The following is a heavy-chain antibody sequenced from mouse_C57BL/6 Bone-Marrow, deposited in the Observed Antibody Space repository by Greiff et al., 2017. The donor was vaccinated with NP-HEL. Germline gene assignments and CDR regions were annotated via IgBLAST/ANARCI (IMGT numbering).Heavy chain of an antibody. D-gene: IGHD2-2*01. Sequence: QVQLQQPGAELVRPGTSVKLSCKASGYTFTSYWMHWVKQRPGQGLEWIGVIDPSDSYTKYNQKFKGKATLTVDTSSSTAYMQLSGLTSEDSAVYYCARKGMVTTGPCFAYWGQGTLITVAA. CDR2: IDPSDSYT. J-gene: IGHJ3*01. V-gene: IGHV1-59*01. CDR1: GYTFTSYW. CDR3: ARKGMVTTGPCFAY.